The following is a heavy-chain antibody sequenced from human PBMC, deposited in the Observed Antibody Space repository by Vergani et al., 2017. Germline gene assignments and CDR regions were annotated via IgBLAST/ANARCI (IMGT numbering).Heavy chain of an antibody. CDR3: ASNLGYFSSTSCRGAFDI. D-gene: IGHD2-2*01. CDR1: GFTFSDYY. V-gene: IGHV3-11*01. Sequence: QVQLVESGGGLVKPGGSLRLSCAASGFTFSDYYMSWIRQAPGKGLEWVSYISSSGSTIYYADSVKGRFTISRDNAKNSLYLQMNSLRAEDTAVYYCASNLGYFSSTSCRGAFDIWSQGTMVTVSS. CDR2: ISSSGSTI. J-gene: IGHJ3*02.